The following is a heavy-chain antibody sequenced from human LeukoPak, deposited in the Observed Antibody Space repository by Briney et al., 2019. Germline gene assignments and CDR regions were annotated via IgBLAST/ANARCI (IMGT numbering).Heavy chain of an antibody. Sequence: GASLRLSCAASGFTFSSYAMSWVRQAPGKGLEWVSAISGSGGSTYYADSVKGRFTISRDNSKNTLYLQMNSLRAEDTAVYYCAKMYVWGSYRYTDFDYGGQGTLVTVSA. D-gene: IGHD3-16*02. CDR3: AKMYVWGSYRYTDFDY. CDR2: ISGSGGST. J-gene: IGHJ4*02. V-gene: IGHV3-23*01. CDR1: GFTFSSYA.